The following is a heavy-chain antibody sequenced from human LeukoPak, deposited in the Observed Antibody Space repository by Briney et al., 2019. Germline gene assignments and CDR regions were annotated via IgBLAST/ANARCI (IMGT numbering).Heavy chain of an antibody. Sequence: GGSLRLSSGVSGFTFSSYEMNWVRQAPGKGLEWVSYISSVGSTRHYADSVKGRFTISRDNAKNSLYLQMNSLRAEDTAVYYCAELGITMIGGVWGKGTTVTISS. CDR3: AELGITMIGGV. CDR1: GFTFSSYE. D-gene: IGHD3-10*02. J-gene: IGHJ6*04. CDR2: ISSVGSTR. V-gene: IGHV3-48*03.